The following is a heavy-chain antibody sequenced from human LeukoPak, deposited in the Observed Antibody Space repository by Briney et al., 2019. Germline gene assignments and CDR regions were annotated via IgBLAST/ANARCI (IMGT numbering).Heavy chain of an antibody. Sequence: GGSLRLSCAASGFTFSSYAMTWVRQAPGKGLEWVANIKKDGSIKAYVDSVKGRFTISRDNAKNSVHLQMNSLTTEDTAIYYCARDTNFCPGDYWGQGTLVTVSS. CDR3: ARDTNFCPGDY. CDR1: GFTFSSYA. V-gene: IGHV3-7*01. CDR2: IKKDGSIK. D-gene: IGHD2/OR15-2a*01. J-gene: IGHJ4*02.